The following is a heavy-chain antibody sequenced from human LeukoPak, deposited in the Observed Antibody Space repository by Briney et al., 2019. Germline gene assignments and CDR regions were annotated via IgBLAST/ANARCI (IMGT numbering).Heavy chain of an antibody. CDR3: ARLSAYYYGSYFYYYMDV. Sequence: GGSLRLSCEASGFSFSSYWMTWVRQPPGKGPEWVANIKQDESERYSVDSVKGRFTISRDNAKNSVYLHMNSLRAEDTALYYCARLSAYYYGSYFYYYMDVWGKWTTVTVSS. J-gene: IGHJ6*03. V-gene: IGHV3-7*01. CDR1: GFSFSSYW. CDR2: IKQDESER. D-gene: IGHD3-10*01.